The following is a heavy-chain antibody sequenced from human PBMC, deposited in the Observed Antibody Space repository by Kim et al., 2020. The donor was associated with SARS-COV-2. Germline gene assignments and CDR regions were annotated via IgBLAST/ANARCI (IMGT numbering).Heavy chain of an antibody. D-gene: IGHD2-2*01. Sequence: SVKVSCKASGGTFSSYAISWVRQAPGQGLEWMGGIIPIFGTANYAQKFQGRVTITADESTSTAYMELSSLRSEDTAVYYCARWCSSTSCYAGWFDPWGQGTLVTVSS. J-gene: IGHJ5*02. CDR1: GGTFSSYA. V-gene: IGHV1-69*13. CDR2: IIPIFGTA. CDR3: ARWCSSTSCYAGWFDP.